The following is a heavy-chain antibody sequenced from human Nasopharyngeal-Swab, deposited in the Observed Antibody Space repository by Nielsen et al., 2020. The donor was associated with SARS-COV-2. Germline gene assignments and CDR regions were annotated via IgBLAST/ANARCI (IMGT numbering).Heavy chain of an antibody. CDR1: GDTLSNKY. D-gene: IGHD4-11*01. CDR2: INPTGDLT. J-gene: IGHJ6*02. V-gene: IGHV1-46*01. CDR3: AGNYHVDWGAMNV. Sequence: ASVKVSCKASGDTLSNKYIHWVRQGPAQGLEWMGVINPTGDLTAYAQKVQGRVTMTRDTSTRTVYMELSSLRSDDTAIYFCAGNYHVDWGAMNVWGQGSSVTVSS.